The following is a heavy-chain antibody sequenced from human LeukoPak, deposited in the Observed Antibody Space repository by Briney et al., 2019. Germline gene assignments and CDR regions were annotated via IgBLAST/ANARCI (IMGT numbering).Heavy chain of an antibody. CDR1: GGSISSYY. CDR2: IYYSGST. CDR3: AGTSMVRGVIITFSDY. Sequence: SETLSLTCTVSGGSISSYYWSWIRQPPGKGLEWIGYIYYSGSTNYNPSLKSRVTISVDTSKNQFSLKLSSVTAADTAVYYCAGTSMVRGVIITFSDYWGQGTLVTVSS. J-gene: IGHJ4*02. V-gene: IGHV4-59*08. D-gene: IGHD3-10*01.